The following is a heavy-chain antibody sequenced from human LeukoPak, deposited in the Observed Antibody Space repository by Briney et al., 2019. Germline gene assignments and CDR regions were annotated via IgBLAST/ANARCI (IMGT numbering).Heavy chain of an antibody. CDR3: AKEGDYYDRSGYYSDNYYYYMEV. CDR1: GFTFRSFA. J-gene: IGHJ6*03. D-gene: IGHD3-22*01. V-gene: IGHV3-23*01. CDR2: ITANGDRT. Sequence: GGSLRLSCVGSGFTFRSFAVTWVRQAPGKGLDWVSSITANGDRTYYADSVKGRFSISRDNSRNTVYLQMNRLSAEDTAVYYCAKEGDYYDRSGYYSDNYYYYMEVWGTGTTVAVSS.